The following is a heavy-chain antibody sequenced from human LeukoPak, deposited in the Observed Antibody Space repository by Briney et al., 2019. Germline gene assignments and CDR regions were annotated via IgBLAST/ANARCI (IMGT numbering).Heavy chain of an antibody. CDR1: GDSISTYY. D-gene: IGHD2-15*01. CDR3: ARDEGDGSYFDN. V-gene: IGHV4-59*01. Sequence: SETLSLTCTVSGDSISTYYWSWIRQPPGKGLEWIGYIYYSGSTNYNPSLKSRVTISVDTSKNQFSLKLSSVTAADTAVYYCARDEGDGSYFDNWGQGTLVTVSS. CDR2: IYYSGST. J-gene: IGHJ4*02.